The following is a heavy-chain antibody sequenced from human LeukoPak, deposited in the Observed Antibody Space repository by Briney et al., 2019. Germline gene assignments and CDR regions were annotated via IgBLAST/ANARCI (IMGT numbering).Heavy chain of an antibody. D-gene: IGHD6-6*01. CDR3: ARYAYSSSFVY. J-gene: IGHJ4*02. CDR1: GYTFTGYY. Sequence: ASVKVSCKASGYTFTGYYMHWVRQAPGQGLEWMGRINPNSGGTNYAQKFQGRVTMTRDTSITTAYMELSRLRSDDTAVYYCARYAYSSSFVYWGQGTLLTVSS. CDR2: INPNSGGT. V-gene: IGHV1-2*06.